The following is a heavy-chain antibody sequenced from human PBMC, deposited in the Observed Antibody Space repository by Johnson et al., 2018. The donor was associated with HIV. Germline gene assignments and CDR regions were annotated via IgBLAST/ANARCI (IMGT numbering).Heavy chain of an antibody. V-gene: IGHV3-30*04. Sequence: QVQLVESGGGVVRPGRSLRLSCAASGFIFSNYPMHWVRQAPGKGLEWVAVISYDGNNKYYVDSVKGRFTISRDNAKNTLYLQMNSLRAGDTAVYYCSRLPTGYSRDGFDIWGQGTMVTVSS. CDR2: ISYDGNNK. CDR3: SRLPTGYSRDGFDI. D-gene: IGHD5-18*01. J-gene: IGHJ3*02. CDR1: GFIFSNYP.